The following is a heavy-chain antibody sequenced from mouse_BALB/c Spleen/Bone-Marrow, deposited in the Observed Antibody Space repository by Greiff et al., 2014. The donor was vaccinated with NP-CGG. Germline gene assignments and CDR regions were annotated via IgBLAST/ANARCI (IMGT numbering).Heavy chain of an antibody. CDR2: INPYNGGT. V-gene: IGHV1-26*01. Sequence: EVKLMESGPELVKPGASMKITCKASGYSFTGYTMNWVKQSHGKSLEWIGLINPYNGGTSYNQKFKGKATSTVDKSSSTAYMELLSLTAEDSAVYYCARDYYGSSYGFAYWGQGTLVTVSA. CDR3: ARDYYGSSYGFAY. D-gene: IGHD1-1*01. CDR1: GYSFTGYT. J-gene: IGHJ3*01.